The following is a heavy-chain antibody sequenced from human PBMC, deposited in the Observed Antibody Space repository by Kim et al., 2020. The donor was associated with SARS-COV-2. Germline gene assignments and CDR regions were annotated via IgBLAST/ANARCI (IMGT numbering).Heavy chain of an antibody. D-gene: IGHD2-21*01. CDR1: GFTFSNHY. CDR3: ARAVASLDWT. J-gene: IGHJ5*02. V-gene: IGHV3-7*03. CDR2: IKDDGTES. Sequence: GGSLRLSCVASGFTFSNHYMSWVRQAPGKGLEWVATIKDDGTESYYVDSMKGRLTLSRDNGKNSMYLQINSLRAEDTAIYYCARAVASLDWTWGQGTLVTVSS.